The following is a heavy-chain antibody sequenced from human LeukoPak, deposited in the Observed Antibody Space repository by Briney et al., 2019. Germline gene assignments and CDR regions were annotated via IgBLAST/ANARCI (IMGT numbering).Heavy chain of an antibody. V-gene: IGHV4-39*01. CDR1: GGSISSSSYY. D-gene: IGHD3-3*01. CDR2: IYYSGST. Sequence: PSETLSLTCTVSGGSISSSSYYWGWIRQPPGKGLEWIGSIYYSGSTYYNPSLKSRVTISVDTSKNQFSLKLSSVTAADTAVYYCARLKSPRITILTWGQETLVTVSS. CDR3: ARLKSPRITILT. J-gene: IGHJ5*02.